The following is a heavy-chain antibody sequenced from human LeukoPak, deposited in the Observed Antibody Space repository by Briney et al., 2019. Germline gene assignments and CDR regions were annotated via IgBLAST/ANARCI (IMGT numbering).Heavy chain of an antibody. Sequence: GGSLRLSCAASGFTFSSYAINWVRQAPGKGLEWVAVISYEGGTQHYADSVKGRFIISRDNPRNTPYLQMNILRTEDTAVYYCAKEGTPQVSTWYDLWGQGTQVIVSS. V-gene: IGHV3-30*18. CDR2: ISYEGGTQ. CDR1: GFTFSSYA. CDR3: AKEGTPQVSTWYDL. D-gene: IGHD3-10*01. J-gene: IGHJ5*02.